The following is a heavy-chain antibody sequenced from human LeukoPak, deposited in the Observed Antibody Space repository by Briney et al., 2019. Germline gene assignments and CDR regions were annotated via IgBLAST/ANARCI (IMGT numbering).Heavy chain of an antibody. CDR2: ISGSGDTI. Sequence: GGSLRLSCAAAGFIFSTYEMNWVRQAPGKGLEWVSYISGSGDTIYYADSVKGRFIIYRDNAKNTVYLQLNSLRGEDTAVYYCAKGHGSNYWDGFDIWGQGTMVTVSS. CDR1: GFIFSTYE. J-gene: IGHJ3*02. V-gene: IGHV3-48*03. CDR3: AKGHGSNYWDGFDI. D-gene: IGHD5-24*01.